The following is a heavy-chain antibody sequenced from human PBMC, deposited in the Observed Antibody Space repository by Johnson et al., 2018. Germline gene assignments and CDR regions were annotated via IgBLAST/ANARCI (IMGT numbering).Heavy chain of an antibody. V-gene: IGHV3-23*04. D-gene: IGHD2-21*02. J-gene: IGHJ6*02. CDR3: AKDLGVTIAAYYYGMDV. Sequence: VQLVQSGGGLVKPGGSLGLSCAASGFTSTYAWMNWVRQAPGKGLEWVSAISGSGGRTYYADSVKGRFTISRDNSKNTLYLQMNSLRAEDTAGYFCAKDLGVTIAAYYYGMDVWGQGTTVTVSS. CDR2: ISGSGGRT. CDR1: GFTSTYAW.